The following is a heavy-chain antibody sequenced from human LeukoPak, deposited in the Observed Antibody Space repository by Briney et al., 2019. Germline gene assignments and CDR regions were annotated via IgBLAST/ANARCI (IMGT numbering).Heavy chain of an antibody. J-gene: IGHJ4*02. D-gene: IGHD6-13*01. CDR2: VSGSGDST. CDR3: AKGPASTWYKYYFDY. V-gene: IGHV3-23*01. CDR1: GFTFSSYA. Sequence: GGSLRLSCAASGFTFSSYAMSWVRQAPGKGLEWVSTVSGSGDSTYYADSVKGRFTISRDNSRNTLYLQMNSLRAEDTALYYCAKGPASTWYKYYFDYWGQGTLVTVSS.